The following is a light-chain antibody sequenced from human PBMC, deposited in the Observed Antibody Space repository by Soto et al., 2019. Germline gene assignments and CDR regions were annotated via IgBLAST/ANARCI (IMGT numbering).Light chain of an antibody. CDR3: QQYNNYPWT. Sequence: EIVLTQSPGTLSLSPGERATLSCRASQSVSSSYLAWYQQKPGQAPRLLIYGASSRATGIPDRFSGSGSGTDFTLTISRLEPEDFATYYCQQYNNYPWTFGQGTKVDIK. J-gene: IGKJ1*01. V-gene: IGKV3-20*01. CDR2: GAS. CDR1: QSVSSSY.